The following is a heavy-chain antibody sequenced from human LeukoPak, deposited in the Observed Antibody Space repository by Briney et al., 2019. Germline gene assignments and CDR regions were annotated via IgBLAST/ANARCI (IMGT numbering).Heavy chain of an antibody. Sequence: GGSLRLSCAASGLTFSAYKMHWVRQAPRKGLVWVSRISTDGYTTDYADFVQGRFTASRDNTKNTWSLEMNSLRAEDTAVYYCVVGGSPGYWGQGTLVTVSS. D-gene: IGHD2-15*01. V-gene: IGHV3-74*01. CDR2: ISTDGYTT. CDR1: GLTFSAYK. J-gene: IGHJ4*02. CDR3: VVGGSPGY.